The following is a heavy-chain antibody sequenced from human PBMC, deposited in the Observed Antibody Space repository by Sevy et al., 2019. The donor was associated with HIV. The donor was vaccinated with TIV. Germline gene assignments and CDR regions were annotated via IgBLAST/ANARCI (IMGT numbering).Heavy chain of an antibody. CDR3: ARGERIAARPPFWDIYYYYGMDV. V-gene: IGHV4-59*13. D-gene: IGHD6-6*01. Sequence: SETLSLTCTVSGGSISSYYWSWIRQPPGKGLEWIGYIYYSGSTNYNPSLKSRVTISVDKSKNQFSLKLSSVTAADTAVYYCARGERIAARPPFWDIYYYYGMDVWGQGTTVTVSS. CDR1: GGSISSYY. J-gene: IGHJ6*02. CDR2: IYYSGST.